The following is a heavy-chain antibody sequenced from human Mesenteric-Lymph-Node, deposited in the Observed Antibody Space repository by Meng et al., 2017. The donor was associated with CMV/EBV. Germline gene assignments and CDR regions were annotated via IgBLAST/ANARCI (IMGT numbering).Heavy chain of an antibody. CDR2: ISSSGSTV. J-gene: IGHJ3*02. D-gene: IGHD1-20*01. V-gene: IGHV3-11*01. CDR1: GFTFSDYY. CDR3: AKLGDRYNWKVSAFDI. Sequence: GGSLRLSCAASGFTFSDYYMTWIRQAPGKGLEWVSYISSSGSTVYYTDSVQGRFTISRDNSKNTLYLQMNSLRAEDTAVYYCAKLGDRYNWKVSAFDIWGQGTMVTVSS.